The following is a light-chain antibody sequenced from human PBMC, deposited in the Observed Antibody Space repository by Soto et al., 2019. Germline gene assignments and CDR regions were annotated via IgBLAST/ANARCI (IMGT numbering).Light chain of an antibody. J-gene: IGKJ5*01. CDR3: QQYDNWPPIT. CDR2: DAS. Sequence: EIVMTQSPATLSVSPGERATLSCRASQRVANHLAWYQHKPGQSPRLLIYDASTRATGIPARFSGSGSETEFTLTISSLQSEDFAVYYCQQYDNWPPITFGQGTRLEIK. V-gene: IGKV3-15*01. CDR1: QRVANH.